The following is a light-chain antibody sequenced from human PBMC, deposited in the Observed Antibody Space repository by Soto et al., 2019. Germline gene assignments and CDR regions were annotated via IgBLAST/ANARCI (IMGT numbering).Light chain of an antibody. CDR3: QQHSNWPRT. J-gene: IGKJ1*01. CDR2: DAS. CDR1: QSVSNY. V-gene: IGKV3-11*01. Sequence: EIVLTQSPATLSSSPGERATLCCRASQSVSNYLAWFQQKPGQAPRLLIYDASKRATGVPARFSGSGSGPDFTLTISSLEPEDFAVYYCQQHSNWPRTFGQGTKVEIK.